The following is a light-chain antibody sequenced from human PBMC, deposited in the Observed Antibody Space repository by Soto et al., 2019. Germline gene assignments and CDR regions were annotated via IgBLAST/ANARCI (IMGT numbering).Light chain of an antibody. V-gene: IGKV1-13*02. CDR2: DAS. CDR3: LLFNTYPQA. Sequence: AIQLTQSPSSLSASIGDRVTNTCRARQGIGSALAWYQQAPGKPPKLLIFDASTLENGVPSRFSGGGSGTDFTLTISSPQPEDFAAYYCLLFNTYPQAFGGGTKVDIK. J-gene: IGKJ4*01. CDR1: QGIGSA.